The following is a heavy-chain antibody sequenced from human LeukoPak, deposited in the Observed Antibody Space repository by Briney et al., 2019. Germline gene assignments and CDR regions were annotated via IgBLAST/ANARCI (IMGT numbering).Heavy chain of an antibody. CDR2: IKQDGSEK. CDR3: ARDGSGWFYYYYYMDV. CDR1: GFTFDDYT. D-gene: IGHD6-19*01. V-gene: IGHV3-7*01. Sequence: GGSLRLSCAASGFTFDDYTMHWVRQAPGKGLEWVANIKQDGSEKYYVDSVKGRFTISRDNAKNSLYLQMNSLRAEDTAVYYCARDGSGWFYYYYYMDVWGKGTTVTVSS. J-gene: IGHJ6*03.